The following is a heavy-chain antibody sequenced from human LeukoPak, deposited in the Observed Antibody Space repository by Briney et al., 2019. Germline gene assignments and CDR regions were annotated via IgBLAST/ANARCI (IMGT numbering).Heavy chain of an antibody. Sequence: GGSLRLSCAASGFTFSSYAMSWVRQAPGKGLEWVSAISGSGGSTYYADSVKGRFTISRDNSKNTLYLQMTSLRAEDPAVYYCAKLSDSRGYYYWSVIDYWGQGTLVTVSS. CDR1: GFTFSSYA. J-gene: IGHJ4*02. CDR3: AKLSDSRGYYYWSVIDY. D-gene: IGHD3-22*01. V-gene: IGHV3-23*01. CDR2: ISGSGGST.